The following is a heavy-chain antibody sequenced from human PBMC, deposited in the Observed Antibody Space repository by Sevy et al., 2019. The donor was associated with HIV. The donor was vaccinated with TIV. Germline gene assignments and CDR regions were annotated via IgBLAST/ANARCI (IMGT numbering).Heavy chain of an antibody. V-gene: IGHV3-11*01. CDR1: GITFSDHY. D-gene: IGHD3-22*01. CDR3: VRDSPYTSDDHWYFGIDV. J-gene: IGHJ6*02. CDR2: ITNSGTTK. Sequence: EGSLRLSCAASGITFSDHYMSWIRQAPGKGLEWVAYITNSGTTKYYADSVKGRFTISRDNARNSLYLQMNSLTADDAAVYYCVRDSPYTSDDHWYFGIDVWGQGTTVTVSS.